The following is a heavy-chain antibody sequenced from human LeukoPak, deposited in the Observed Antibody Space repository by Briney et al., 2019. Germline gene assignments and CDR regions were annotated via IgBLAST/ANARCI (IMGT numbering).Heavy chain of an antibody. V-gene: IGHV4-59*01. J-gene: IGHJ3*02. CDR2: FYYGGST. D-gene: IGHD3-10*01. Sequence: SETLSLTCAVYGGSFSGYYWSWIRQPPGKGLEWIGYFYYGGSTKYNPSLKSRVTISVDSSKNQFSLKVSSVTAADTAVYYCASSYHYGSADAFDIWGQGTMVTVSS. CDR3: ASSYHYGSADAFDI. CDR1: GGSFSGYY.